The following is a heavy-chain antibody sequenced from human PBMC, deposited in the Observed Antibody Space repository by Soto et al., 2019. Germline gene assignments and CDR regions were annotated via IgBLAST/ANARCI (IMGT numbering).Heavy chain of an antibody. Sequence: EVQLLESGGGLVQPGGSLRLSCAASEFTFSSYAISWVRQAPGKGLEWVSTISGSGGRTYYADSVKGRFTISRDNSRNTLHLQMNSLRVEDTALYYCAKTLLSTSWYGLHDYVSQGTLVTVSS. CDR3: AKTLLSTSWYGLHDY. CDR2: ISGSGGRT. J-gene: IGHJ4*02. D-gene: IGHD6-13*01. V-gene: IGHV3-23*01. CDR1: EFTFSSYA.